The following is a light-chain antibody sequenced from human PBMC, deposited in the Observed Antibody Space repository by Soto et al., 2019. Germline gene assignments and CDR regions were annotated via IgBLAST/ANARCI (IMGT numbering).Light chain of an antibody. CDR2: EVN. J-gene: IGLJ1*01. V-gene: IGLV2-14*01. Sequence: QSMLTQPASVSGSPGQSITISCTGTSSDIDDYKYVSWYQQHPGKAPKLIVYEVNYRPSGVSNRFSGSKSDNAASLTISGLQAEDEADYYCSSYTSIGTYVFGAGTKVTVL. CDR1: SSDIDDYKY. CDR3: SSYTSIGTYV.